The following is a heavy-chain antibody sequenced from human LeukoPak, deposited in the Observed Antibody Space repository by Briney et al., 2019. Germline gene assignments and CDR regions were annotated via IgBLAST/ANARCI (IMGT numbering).Heavy chain of an antibody. CDR3: ARLRVGGDCCDFDL. CDR2: ISLGGII. V-gene: IGHV4-34*01. Sequence: PSETLSLTCAVYGGPFSGYYWSWIRHSPGRGLEGIGEISLGGIIHHNPSLKSRVTISVDTSKNQFSLRLNSVTAADTAVYYCARLRVGGDCCDFDLWGRGTLVTVSS. D-gene: IGHD2-21*02. J-gene: IGHJ2*01. CDR1: GGPFSGYY.